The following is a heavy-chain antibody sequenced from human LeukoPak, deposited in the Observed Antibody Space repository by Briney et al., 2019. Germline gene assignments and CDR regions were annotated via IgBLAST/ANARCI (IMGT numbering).Heavy chain of an antibody. J-gene: IGHJ4*02. Sequence: GGSLRLSCAASGFTFSSYEMNWVRQAPGKGLEWVSSISSSSSYIYYADSVKGRFTISRDNAKNSLYLQMNSLRAEDTAVYYCARDIVNGEAYDYWGQGTLVTVSS. CDR2: ISSSSSYI. D-gene: IGHD4-17*01. V-gene: IGHV3-21*01. CDR1: GFTFSSYE. CDR3: ARDIVNGEAYDY.